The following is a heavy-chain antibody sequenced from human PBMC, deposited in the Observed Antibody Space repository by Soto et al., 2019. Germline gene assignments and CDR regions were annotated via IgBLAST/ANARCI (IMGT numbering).Heavy chain of an antibody. CDR3: ARDLGYSYGRPLDS. CDR1: GFTFSDYD. Sequence: EVQLVESGGGLVQPGGSLRLSCAASGFTFSDYDMHWVRQVTGKGLEWVSGIGRTGDTYYTGSVRGRFTNSRENTKNSLYLQMNSLRAEETAVYYCARDLGYSYGRPLDSWGQGTLVTVSS. V-gene: IGHV3-13*01. J-gene: IGHJ4*02. CDR2: IGRTGDT. D-gene: IGHD5-18*01.